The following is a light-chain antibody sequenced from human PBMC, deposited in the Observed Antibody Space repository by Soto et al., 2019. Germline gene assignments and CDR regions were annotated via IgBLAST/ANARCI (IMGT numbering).Light chain of an antibody. V-gene: IGLV2-14*01. CDR1: SSDVGLYDY. CDR3: GSYTSTIPPYV. CDR2: EVT. Sequence: QSVLTQPASVSGSPGXSITISCTGTSSDVGLYDYVSWYQHLPGKAPKLIIYEVTYRPSGVSTRFSGSKSGNTASLTISGLQTEDEADYYCGSYTSTIPPYVFGTGTKLTVL. J-gene: IGLJ1*01.